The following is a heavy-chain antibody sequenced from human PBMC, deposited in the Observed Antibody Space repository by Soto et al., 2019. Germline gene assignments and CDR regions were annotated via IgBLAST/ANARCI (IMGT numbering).Heavy chain of an antibody. Sequence: GGSLRLSCAASGFTFSSYAMSWVRQAPGKGLEWVSAISGSGGSTNHAESVKGRFSIFRDNSKNTVYLQMNSLRAEDTATYYCVKHVCSGFGCDYFDSWGQGTLVTVSS. CDR2: ISGSGGST. CDR3: VKHVCSGFGCDYFDS. CDR1: GFTFSSYA. J-gene: IGHJ4*02. V-gene: IGHV3-23*01. D-gene: IGHD3-3*02.